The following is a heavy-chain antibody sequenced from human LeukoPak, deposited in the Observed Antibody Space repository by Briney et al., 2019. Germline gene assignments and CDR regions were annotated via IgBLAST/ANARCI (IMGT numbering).Heavy chain of an antibody. V-gene: IGHV1-46*01. D-gene: IGHD6-19*01. Sequence: GASVKVSCKASGYTFTSYYMHWVRQAPGQGLEWMGIINPSGGSTSYAQKFQGRVTMTRDMSTSTVYMELSSLRSGDTAVYYCARDGVAVTGIGYTWFDPWGQGTLVTVSS. CDR2: INPSGGST. CDR1: GYTFTSYY. CDR3: ARDGVAVTGIGYTWFDP. J-gene: IGHJ5*02.